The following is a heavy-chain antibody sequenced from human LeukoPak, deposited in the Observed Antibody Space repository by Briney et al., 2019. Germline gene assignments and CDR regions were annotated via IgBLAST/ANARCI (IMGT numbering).Heavy chain of an antibody. J-gene: IGHJ4*02. D-gene: IGHD3/OR15-3a*01. Sequence: SETLSLTCTVSGASISSSNSYWGWIRQPPGKGLEWIGSIYYSGNTYYNASLKSQVSISIDTSKNQFSLRLTSVTAADTAVYYCARQTGSGLFILPGGQGTLVTVSS. V-gene: IGHV4-39*01. CDR1: GASISSSNSY. CDR2: IYYSGNT. CDR3: ARQTGSGLFILP.